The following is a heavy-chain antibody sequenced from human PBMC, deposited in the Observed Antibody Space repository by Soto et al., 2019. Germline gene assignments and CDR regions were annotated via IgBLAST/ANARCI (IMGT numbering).Heavy chain of an antibody. J-gene: IGHJ3*02. Sequence: GGSLRLSCAVSGFICSSYDMSWVRQAPGKGLEWVSTILVGGSTHYEDSVKGRFTISRDTSKNTVYLQMNSLTAGDTAFYYCAKATATSGGAFEIYGEGTMVTVSS. V-gene: IGHV3-23*01. CDR3: AKATATSGGAFEI. CDR2: ILVGGST. CDR1: GFICSSYD. D-gene: IGHD1-1*01.